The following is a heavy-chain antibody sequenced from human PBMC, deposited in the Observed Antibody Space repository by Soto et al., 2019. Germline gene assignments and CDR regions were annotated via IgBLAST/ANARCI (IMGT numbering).Heavy chain of an antibody. Sequence: LRLSCAASGFTFSSYGMHWVRQAPGKGLEWVAVISYDGSNKYYADSVKGRFTISRDNSKNTLYLQMNSLRAEDTAVYYCAKEGHYYGSGSYYNTESNYYYYYGMDVWGQGTTVTVSS. CDR2: ISYDGSNK. CDR3: AKEGHYYGSGSYYNTESNYYYYYGMDV. CDR1: GFTFSSYG. V-gene: IGHV3-30*18. J-gene: IGHJ6*02. D-gene: IGHD3-10*01.